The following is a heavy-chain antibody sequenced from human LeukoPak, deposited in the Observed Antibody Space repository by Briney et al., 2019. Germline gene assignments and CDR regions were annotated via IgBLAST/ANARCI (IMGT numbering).Heavy chain of an antibody. CDR1: GYTFTSYD. Sequence: ASVKVSCKASGYTFTSYDINWVRQATGQGLEWMGWMNPNSGNTGYAQKFQGRVTMTRNTSISTAYIELSSLRSEDTAVYYCARGAKGYYYYGMDVWGQGTTVTVSS. CDR3: ARGAKGYYYYGMDV. J-gene: IGHJ6*02. CDR2: MNPNSGNT. V-gene: IGHV1-8*01.